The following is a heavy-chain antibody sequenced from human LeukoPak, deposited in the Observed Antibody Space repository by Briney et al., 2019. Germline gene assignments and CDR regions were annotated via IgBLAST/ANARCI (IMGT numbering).Heavy chain of an antibody. CDR2: IYYSGSP. Sequence: SETLSLTCTVSGGSISSYYWSWIRQPPGKGLEWIGYIYYSGSPNYNPSLKSRVTISIDTSKNQISLKLSSVTAADTAVYYCARGSSSWYRDAFDIWGQGTMVTVSS. CDR3: ARGSSSWYRDAFDI. CDR1: GGSISSYY. D-gene: IGHD6-13*01. V-gene: IGHV4-59*08. J-gene: IGHJ3*02.